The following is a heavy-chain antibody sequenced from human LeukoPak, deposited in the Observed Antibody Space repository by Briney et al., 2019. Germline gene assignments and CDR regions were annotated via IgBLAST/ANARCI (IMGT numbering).Heavy chain of an antibody. CDR1: GGSFSSEA. J-gene: IGHJ4*02. D-gene: IGHD3-22*01. V-gene: IGHV1-69*05. CDR3: ARAPHYYYDSPLDY. CDR2: IIPIFGTA. Sequence: SVKVSCKAFGGSFSSEAISWVRQAPGQGLERMGGIIPIFGTANYAQKFQGRVTITTDESTSTAYMELSSLRSEDTAVYYCARAPHYYYDSPLDYWGQGTLVTVSS.